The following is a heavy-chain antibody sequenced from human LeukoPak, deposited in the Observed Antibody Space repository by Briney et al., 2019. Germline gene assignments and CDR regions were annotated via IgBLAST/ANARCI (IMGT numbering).Heavy chain of an antibody. CDR1: GGSFSGYY. CDR2: INHSGST. Sequence: PSETLSLTCAVYGGSFSGYYWSWIRQPPGKGLEWIGEINHSGSTNYNPSLKSRVTISVDTSKNQFSLKLSSVTAADTAVYYCARDYRLTQIQDWGQGTLVTVPS. J-gene: IGHJ1*01. V-gene: IGHV4-34*01. CDR3: ARDYRLTQIQD. D-gene: IGHD3-10*01.